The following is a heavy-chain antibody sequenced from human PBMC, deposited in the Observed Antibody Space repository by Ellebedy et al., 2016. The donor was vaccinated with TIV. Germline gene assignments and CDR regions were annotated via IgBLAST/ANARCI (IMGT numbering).Heavy chain of an antibody. CDR2: INPKSGGT. CDR3: ARDDNGMDV. J-gene: IGHJ6*02. V-gene: IGHV1-2*04. Sequence: AASVKVSCKASGYTFTGYYIHWARQAPGQGLEWMGWINPKSGGTNYAQKFQGWVTMTRDTSISTAYMELSRLTSDDTAVYYCARDDNGMDVWGQGTTVTVSS. CDR1: GYTFTGYY.